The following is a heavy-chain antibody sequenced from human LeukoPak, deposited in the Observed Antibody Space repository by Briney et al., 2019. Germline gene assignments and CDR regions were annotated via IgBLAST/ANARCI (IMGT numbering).Heavy chain of an antibody. J-gene: IGHJ4*02. Sequence: PGGSLRLSCAASGFTFSSYAMSWVRQAPGKGLEWVSAISGSGGSTYYADSVRGRFTISRDNSKNTLYLQMNSLRAEDTAVYYCAKDNDSSGYPIDYWGQGTLVTVSS. CDR3: AKDNDSSGYPIDY. V-gene: IGHV3-23*01. D-gene: IGHD3-22*01. CDR1: GFTFSSYA. CDR2: ISGSGGST.